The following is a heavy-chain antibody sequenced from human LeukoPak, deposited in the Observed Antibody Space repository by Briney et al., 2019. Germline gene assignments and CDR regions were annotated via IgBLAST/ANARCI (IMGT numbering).Heavy chain of an antibody. Sequence: GGSLRLSCAASGFTFSSYTMNWVRQAPGKGLEWVSYTTSSGKTIYYADSLEGRFTISRDNAKNSLYLQMSSLRAEDTALYYCARQAICSDNCYYRHLDLWGQGTLVTVSS. CDR2: TTSSGKTI. CDR1: GFTFSSYT. V-gene: IGHV3-48*01. CDR3: ARQAICSDNCYYRHLDL. J-gene: IGHJ4*02. D-gene: IGHD2-21*01.